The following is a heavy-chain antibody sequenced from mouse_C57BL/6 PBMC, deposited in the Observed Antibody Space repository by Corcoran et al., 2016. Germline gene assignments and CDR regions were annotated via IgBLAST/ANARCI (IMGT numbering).Heavy chain of an antibody. CDR1: GYTFTDYY. CDR2: INPNNGGT. V-gene: IGHV1-26*01. J-gene: IGHJ3*01. CDR3: ARSYDGYYWFAY. D-gene: IGHD2-3*01. Sequence: EVQLQQSGPELVKPGASVKISCKASGYTFTDYYMNWVKQSHGKSLEWIGDINPNNGGTSYNQKFKGKATLTVDKSSSTASMELRSLTSEDSAVYYCARSYDGYYWFAYWGQGTLVTVSA.